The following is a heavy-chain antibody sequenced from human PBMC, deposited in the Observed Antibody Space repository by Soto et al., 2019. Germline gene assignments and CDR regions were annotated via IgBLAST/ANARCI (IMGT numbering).Heavy chain of an antibody. CDR1: GFTFSSFS. Sequence: EVQLLESGGGLVQPGGSLRLSCSASGFTFSSFSMSWVRQAPGKGLEWVSIIGSGGVATYTGSLKGRFTISRDNSKNTIYLQMNNLRDEYTAVYFCAKSPSSIVTRYLESWGQGTLVTVSS. CDR2: IGSGGVAT. J-gene: IGHJ4*02. CDR3: AKSPSSIVTRYLES. V-gene: IGHV3-23*01. D-gene: IGHD2-15*01.